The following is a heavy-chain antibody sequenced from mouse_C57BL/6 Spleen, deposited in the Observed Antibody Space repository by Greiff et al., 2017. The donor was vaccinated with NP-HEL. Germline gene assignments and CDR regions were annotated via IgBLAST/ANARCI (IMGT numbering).Heavy chain of an antibody. Sequence: EVQLQQSGPELVKPGASVKISCKASGYTFTDYYMNWVKQSHGKSLEWIGDINPNNGGTSYNQKFKGKATLTVDKSSSTAYMELRSLTSEDSAVYYCAREGYYDSRGFDVWGTGTTVTVSS. J-gene: IGHJ1*03. CDR3: AREGYYDSRGFDV. D-gene: IGHD2-4*01. CDR1: GYTFTDYY. V-gene: IGHV1-26*01. CDR2: INPNNGGT.